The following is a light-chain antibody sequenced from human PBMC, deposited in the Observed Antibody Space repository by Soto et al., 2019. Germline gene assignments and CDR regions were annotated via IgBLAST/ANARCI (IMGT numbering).Light chain of an antibody. Sequence: DIQMTQSPSSLSASVGDRVTISCRASQSVGTYLHWYHQKPGTAPRLLISRASSVRTGVPPRFSGSGSGRDFPLTISSLRPEDIGTYLCQQSYSSPWTFGPGTKVEI. CDR2: RAS. J-gene: IGKJ1*01. CDR3: QQSYSSPWT. CDR1: QSVGTY. V-gene: IGKV1-39*01.